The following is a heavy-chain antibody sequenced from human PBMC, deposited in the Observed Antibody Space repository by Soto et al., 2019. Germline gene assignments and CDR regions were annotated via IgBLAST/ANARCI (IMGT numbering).Heavy chain of an antibody. V-gene: IGHV1-8*01. CDR3: AVTGYSSGWYKRWFDY. D-gene: IGHD6-19*01. CDR1: GNTFASYD. CDR2: MNPNSGNT. Sequence: GASVKVSCKASGNTFASYDINWVRQATGQGLEWMGWMNPNSGNTGYAQKFQGRVTMTRNTSISTAYMELSSLRSEDTAVYYCAVTGYSSGWYKRWFDYWGQGTLVTVSS. J-gene: IGHJ4*02.